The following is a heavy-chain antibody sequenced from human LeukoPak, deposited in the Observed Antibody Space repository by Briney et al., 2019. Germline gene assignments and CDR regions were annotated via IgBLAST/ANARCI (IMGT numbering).Heavy chain of an antibody. Sequence: SVKVSCKASGGTFSSYAISWARQAPGQGLEWMGGIIPIFGTANYAQKFQGRVTITADESTSTAYMELSSLRSEDTAVYYCATGDCSSTSCHYLETGYRWGQGTLVTVSS. CDR3: ATGDCSSTSCHYLETGYR. J-gene: IGHJ4*02. D-gene: IGHD2-2*01. CDR1: GGTFSSYA. V-gene: IGHV1-69*13. CDR2: IIPIFGTA.